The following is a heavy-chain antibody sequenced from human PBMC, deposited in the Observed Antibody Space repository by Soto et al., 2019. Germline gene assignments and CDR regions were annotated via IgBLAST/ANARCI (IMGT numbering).Heavy chain of an antibody. CDR3: ARRTGTAPRFDY. CDR2: ISYDGSNH. J-gene: IGHJ4*02. D-gene: IGHD1-7*01. V-gene: IGHV3-30-3*01. CDR1: EFE. Sequence: QVQLVESGGGVVQPGRSLRLSEFEMYWVRQAPGKGLDWVSFISYDGSNHYYAGSVKGRFTVSRDNSKNTLFLLMNSLRPEDTAVYFCARRTGTAPRFDYWGQGTLVTVSS.